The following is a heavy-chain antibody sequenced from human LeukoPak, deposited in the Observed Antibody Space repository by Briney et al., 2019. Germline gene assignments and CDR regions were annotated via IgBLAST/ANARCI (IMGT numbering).Heavy chain of an antibody. CDR3: ARNPYCSSTSCYHPYYGMDV. V-gene: IGHV4-4*07. J-gene: IGHJ6*02. Sequence: SETLSLTCTVSGGSISSYYWSWIRPPAGKGLEWIGRIYTSGSTNYNPSLKSRVTMSVDTSKNQFSLKLSSVTAADTAVYYCARNPYCSSTSCYHPYYGMDVWGQGTTVTVSS. CDR2: IYTSGST. D-gene: IGHD2-2*01. CDR1: GGSISSYY.